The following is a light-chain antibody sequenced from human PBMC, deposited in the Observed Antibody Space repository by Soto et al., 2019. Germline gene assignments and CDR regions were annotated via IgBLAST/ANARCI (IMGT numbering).Light chain of an antibody. CDR2: GTI. V-gene: IGKV3-20*01. CDR1: QSITSSY. CDR3: QQYGSPLWT. J-gene: IGKJ1*01. Sequence: EIVLTQSPGTLSLSPGERATLSCRASQSITSSYLAWYQQKPGQAPRLLISGTISRATGIPDRFSGSGSVTDFTLTISRLEPEDFAVYYCQQYGSPLWTFGQGTKVEIK.